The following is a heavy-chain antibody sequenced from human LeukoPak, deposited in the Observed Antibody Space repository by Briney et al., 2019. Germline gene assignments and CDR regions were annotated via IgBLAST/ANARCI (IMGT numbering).Heavy chain of an antibody. CDR3: TTEGCSTNCPNWYDP. J-gene: IGHJ5*02. Sequence: GGSLRLSCAASGFTFSNAWMNWVRQAPGKGLEWVGRIKSKTDGGTTDYAAPVKGRFTISRDDSKNMLYLQMNSLIIEDTAVCYCTTEGCSTNCPNWYDPWGQGTLVTVSS. V-gene: IGHV3-15*01. CDR2: IKSKTDGGTT. CDR1: GFTFSNAW. D-gene: IGHD2-2*01.